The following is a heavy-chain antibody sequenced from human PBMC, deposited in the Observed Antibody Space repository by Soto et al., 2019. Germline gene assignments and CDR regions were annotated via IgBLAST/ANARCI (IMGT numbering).Heavy chain of an antibody. D-gene: IGHD6-6*01. V-gene: IGHV1-8*01. CDR1: GYTFTSYD. Sequence: EASVKVSCKASGYTFTSYDINWVRQATGQGLEWMGWMNPNSGNTGYAQKFQGRVTMTRNTSIGTAYMELSSLRSEDTAVYYCARGPPYSSWNWFDPWGQGTLVTVSS. J-gene: IGHJ5*02. CDR2: MNPNSGNT. CDR3: ARGPPYSSWNWFDP.